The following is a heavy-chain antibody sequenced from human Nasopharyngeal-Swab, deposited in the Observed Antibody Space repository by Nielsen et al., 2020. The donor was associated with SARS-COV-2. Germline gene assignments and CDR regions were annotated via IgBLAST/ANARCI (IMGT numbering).Heavy chain of an antibody. CDR2: INPDSGDT. J-gene: IGHJ4*02. V-gene: IGHV1-2*02. CDR3: ARDYYDNYDSDY. D-gene: IGHD3-22*01. CDR1: GFIFSASA. Sequence: GESLKISCAASGFIFSASAIHWLRQVPGQGLEWVGCINPDSGDTKYAQTFQGRVTVTRDRSRSTAHIELRRLRSDDTAVYYCARDYYDNYDSDYWGQGTLVTVSS.